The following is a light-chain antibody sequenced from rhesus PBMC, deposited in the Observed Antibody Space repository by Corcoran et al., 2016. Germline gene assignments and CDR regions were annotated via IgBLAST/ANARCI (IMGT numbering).Light chain of an antibody. CDR2: DAS. CDR3: QQYNSDPT. J-gene: IGKJ1*01. V-gene: IGKV1-38*01. CDR1: QGISSY. Sequence: DIQLTQSPSSLSASVGDRVTITCRASQGISSYLAWYQQKPGKAPKLLIYDASNLQSGVPSRFSGSGSGTEFTLTISSLQPEDFAVYYCQQYNSDPTFGQGTKVEIK.